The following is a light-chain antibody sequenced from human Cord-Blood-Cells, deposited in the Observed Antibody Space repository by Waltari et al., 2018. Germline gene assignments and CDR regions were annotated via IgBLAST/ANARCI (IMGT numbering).Light chain of an antibody. CDR1: QDISNY. CDR2: DAS. Sequence: DIQMTQSPSSLSESVGDRVTITCQASQDISNYLNWYQQKQGKAPKLLIYDASNLETGAPSRFSGSGSGTDFTFTISSLQPEDIAAYYCQQYDNPLTFGGGTKVEIK. J-gene: IGKJ4*01. V-gene: IGKV1-33*01. CDR3: QQYDNPLT.